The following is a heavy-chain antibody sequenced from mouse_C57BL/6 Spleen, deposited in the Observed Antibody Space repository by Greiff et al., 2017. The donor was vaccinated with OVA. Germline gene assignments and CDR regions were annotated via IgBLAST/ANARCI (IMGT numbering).Heavy chain of an antibody. V-gene: IGHV1-64*01. J-gene: IGHJ1*03. CDR1: GYTFTSYW. Sequence: QVQLQHPGAELVKPGASVKLSCKASGYTFTSYWMHWVKQRPGQGLEWIGMIHPNSGSTNYNEKFKSKATLTVDKSSSTAYMQLSSLTSEDSAVYYCAREGIYYGSRTGYFDVWGTGTTVTVSS. CDR3: AREGIYYGSRTGYFDV. CDR2: IHPNSGST. D-gene: IGHD1-1*01.